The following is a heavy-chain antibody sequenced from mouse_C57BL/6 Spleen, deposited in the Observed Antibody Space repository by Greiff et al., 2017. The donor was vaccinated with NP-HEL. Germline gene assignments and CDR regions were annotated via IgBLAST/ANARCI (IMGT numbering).Heavy chain of an antibody. V-gene: IGHV1-9*01. CDR1: GYTFTGYW. Sequence: QVQLQQSGAELMKPGASVKLSCKATGYTFTGYWIEWVKQRPGHGLEWIGEILPGSGSTNYNEKFKGKATFTADTSSNTAYMQLSSLTTEDSAIYYCARKGDYYYGSSYWYFDVWGTGTTVTVSS. CDR3: ARKGDYYYGSSYWYFDV. CDR2: ILPGSGST. D-gene: IGHD1-1*01. J-gene: IGHJ1*03.